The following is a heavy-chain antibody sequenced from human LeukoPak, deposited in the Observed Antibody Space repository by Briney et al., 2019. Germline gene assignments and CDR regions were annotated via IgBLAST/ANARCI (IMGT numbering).Heavy chain of an antibody. V-gene: IGHV1-46*01. J-gene: IGHJ4*02. CDR3: ARDQKRAGGDSWYLKSVYFDY. CDR1: GYTFTNYY. Sequence: GASVKVSCKASGYTFTNYYMHWVRQAPGQGLEWMGIINPSGGSTSYAQKFQGRVSMTRDTSTSTFYMELSSLRSEDTAVYYCARDQKRAGGDSWYLKSVYFDYWGQGTLVTVSS. CDR2: INPSGGST. D-gene: IGHD6-13*01.